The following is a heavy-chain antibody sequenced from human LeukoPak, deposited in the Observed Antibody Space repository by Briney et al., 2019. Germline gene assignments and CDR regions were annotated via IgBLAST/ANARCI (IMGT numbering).Heavy chain of an antibody. D-gene: IGHD3-22*01. CDR2: IYTSGST. J-gene: IGHJ4*02. CDR3: ARSTMIVPEFDY. CDR1: GGSISSYY. V-gene: IGHV4-4*07. Sequence: SETLSLTCTVSGGSISSYYWSWIRQPAGKGLEWIGRIYTSGSTNYNPSLKSRVTISVDTSKNQFSLKLSSVTAADTAVYYCARSTMIVPEFDYWGQGTLVTVSS.